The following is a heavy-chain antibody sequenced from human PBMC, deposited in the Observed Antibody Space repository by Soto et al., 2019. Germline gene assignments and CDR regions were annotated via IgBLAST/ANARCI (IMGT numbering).Heavy chain of an antibody. CDR1: GLTVSGKKY. J-gene: IGHJ3*02. CDR2: VYDLDGT. V-gene: IGHV3-53*01. CDR3: ADWHLREHAYDI. D-gene: IGHD2-21*01. Sequence: DVQLVESGGGLIQPGGSLRLSCVASGLTVSGKKYVAWVRQAPGKGPEWVSGVYDLDGTYYADSVRGRFTTSIGNSRTTGWLQMRCLRPEDSALYFCADWHLREHAYDIWGRGKMVNVSS.